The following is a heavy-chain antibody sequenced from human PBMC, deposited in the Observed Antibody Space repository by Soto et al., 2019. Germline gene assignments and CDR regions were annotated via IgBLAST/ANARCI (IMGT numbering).Heavy chain of an antibody. J-gene: IGHJ4*02. CDR1: GFTFSSYG. CDR3: AKVRTVTTVGASLDY. V-gene: IGHV3-30*18. Sequence: PGGSLRLSCAASGFTFSSYGMHWVRQAPGKGLEWVAVISYDGSNKYYADSVRGRFTISRDNSKNTLYLQMNSLRAEDTAVYYCAKVRTVTTVGASLDYWGQGTLVTVSS. D-gene: IGHD4-4*01. CDR2: ISYDGSNK.